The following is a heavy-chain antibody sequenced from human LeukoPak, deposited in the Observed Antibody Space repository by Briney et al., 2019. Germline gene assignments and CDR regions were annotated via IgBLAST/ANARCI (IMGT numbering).Heavy chain of an antibody. CDR3: ASKWYCGGDCYYQIDY. CDR1: GFTFSSYV. D-gene: IGHD2-21*02. J-gene: IGHJ4*02. CDR2: ISSDESNK. Sequence: GGSLRLSCAASGFTFSSYVMHWVRQAPGKGLEWVALISSDESNKYYADSVKGRFTISRDNSKNTLYLQMDSLRTEDTAVYYCASKWYCGGDCYYQIDYWGQGTLVTVSS. V-gene: IGHV3-30*03.